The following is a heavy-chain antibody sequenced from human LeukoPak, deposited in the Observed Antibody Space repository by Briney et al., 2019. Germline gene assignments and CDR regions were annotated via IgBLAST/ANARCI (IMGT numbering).Heavy chain of an antibody. J-gene: IGHJ4*02. CDR2: ISGSGGST. D-gene: IGHD6-19*01. Sequence: GGSLRLSCAASGFTFSSYAMSWVRQAPGKGLEWVSAISGSGGSTYYADSVKGRFTISRDNSKNTLYLQMNSLRAEDTAVYYCARHSSSSSGPDYWGQGTLVTVSS. V-gene: IGHV3-23*01. CDR3: ARHSSSSSGPDY. CDR1: GFTFSSYA.